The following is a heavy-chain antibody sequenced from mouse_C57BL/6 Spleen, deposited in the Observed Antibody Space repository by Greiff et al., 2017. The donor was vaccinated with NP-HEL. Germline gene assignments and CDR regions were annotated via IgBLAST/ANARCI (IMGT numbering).Heavy chain of an antibody. CDR3: ARGDYDGGYAMDY. D-gene: IGHD2-4*01. Sequence: QVQLQQSGAELVKPGASVKLSCKASGYTFTSYWMHWVKQRPGQGLEWIGMIHPNSGSTNYNEKFKSKATLTVDKSSSTAYMQLSSLTSEDSAVYYCARGDYDGGYAMDYWGQGTSVTVSS. J-gene: IGHJ4*01. V-gene: IGHV1-64*01. CDR1: GYTFTSYW. CDR2: IHPNSGST.